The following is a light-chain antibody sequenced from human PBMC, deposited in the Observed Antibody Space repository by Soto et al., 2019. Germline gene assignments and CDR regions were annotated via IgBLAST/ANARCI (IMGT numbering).Light chain of an antibody. CDR3: ISYTSGSTLYV. Sequence: QSALTQPASVSGSPGQSITISCTGTSSDVGGYNYVSWYQQHPGKAPKLMIYEVSNRPSGISNRFSGSKSGNTASLTISGLQAEDEADYYCISYTSGSTLYVFGTGTRSPS. J-gene: IGLJ1*01. CDR2: EVS. CDR1: SSDVGGYNY. V-gene: IGLV2-14*01.